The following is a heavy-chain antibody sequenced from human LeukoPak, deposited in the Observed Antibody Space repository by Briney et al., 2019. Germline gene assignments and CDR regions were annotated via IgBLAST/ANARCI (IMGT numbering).Heavy chain of an antibody. D-gene: IGHD3-10*01. CDR2: ISGSAGST. CDR3: ARVGWFGERDNWFDP. Sequence: GGTLRLSCAASGFTFSSYAMSWVRQAPGKGLEWVSGISGSAGSTYYADSVKGRFTISRDNAKNSLYLQMNSLRAEDTAVYYCARVGWFGERDNWFDPWGQGTLVTVSS. J-gene: IGHJ5*02. CDR1: GFTFSSYA. V-gene: IGHV3-23*01.